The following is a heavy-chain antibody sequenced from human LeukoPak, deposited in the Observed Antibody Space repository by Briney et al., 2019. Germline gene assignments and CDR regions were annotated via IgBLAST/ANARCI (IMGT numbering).Heavy chain of an antibody. D-gene: IGHD2-2*02. CDR2: INAGNGNT. J-gene: IGHJ5*02. Sequence: GASVKVSCKASGYTFTSYAMHWVRQAPGQRLEWMGWINAGNGNTKYSQKFQGRVTITRDTSASTAYMELSSLRSEDTAVYYCARERSTSCYTEYCFFFDPWGQGTLVTVSS. CDR3: ARERSTSCYTEYCFFFDP. CDR1: GYTFTSYA. V-gene: IGHV1-3*01.